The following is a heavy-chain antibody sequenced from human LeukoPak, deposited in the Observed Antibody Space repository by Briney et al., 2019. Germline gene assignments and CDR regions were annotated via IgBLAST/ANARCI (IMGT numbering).Heavy chain of an antibody. CDR1: GGAITDSNYY. CDR3: ARYRGSHYAFDI. V-gene: IGHV4-39*01. CDR2: IYYNGKT. Sequence: SETLSLTCTVSGGAITDSNYYWGWIRQPPGEGLEWIGNIYYNGKTFYNESVKSRVTISVDTSKNQFSLKLNSVTAADTALFYCARYRGSHYAFDIWGQGTMVTVSS. D-gene: IGHD1-26*01. J-gene: IGHJ3*02.